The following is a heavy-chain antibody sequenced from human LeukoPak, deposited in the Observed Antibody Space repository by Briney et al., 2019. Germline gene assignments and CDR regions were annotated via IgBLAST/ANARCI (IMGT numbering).Heavy chain of an antibody. V-gene: IGHV3-48*01. J-gene: IGHJ4*02. CDR1: AFTFTTYS. CDR3: ASLIPYYYDSSTYSPGDY. D-gene: IGHD3-22*01. Sequence: GGSLRLSCAASAFTFTTYSMNWVRQAPGKGLEWLSYISSSSNTIYYADSVKGRFTISRDNAKNSLCLQMNSLRAEDTAVYYCASLIPYYYDSSTYSPGDYWGQGTLVTVSS. CDR2: ISSSSNTI.